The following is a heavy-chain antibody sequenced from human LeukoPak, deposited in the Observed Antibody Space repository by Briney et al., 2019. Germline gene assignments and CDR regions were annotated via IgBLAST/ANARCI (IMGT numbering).Heavy chain of an antibody. J-gene: IGHJ4*02. CDR3: ARDLELWNRGTFDY. D-gene: IGHD5-18*01. CDR1: GGTFSSYA. V-gene: IGHV1-69*01. Sequence: GASVKVSCKASGGTFSSYAISWVRQAPGQGLEWMGGIIPIFGTANYAQKFQGRVTITADESTSTAYMELRSLRSDDTAVYYCARDLELWNRGTFDYWGQGTLVTVSS. CDR2: IIPIFGTA.